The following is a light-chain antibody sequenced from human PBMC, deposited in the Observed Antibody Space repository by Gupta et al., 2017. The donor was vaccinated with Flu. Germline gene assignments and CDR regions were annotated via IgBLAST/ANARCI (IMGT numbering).Light chain of an antibody. J-gene: IGLJ2*01. CDR2: QDA. V-gene: IGLV3-1*01. CDR3: QAYDSSAVV. CDR1: ELGDEY. Sequence: SFELTQPPSVSVSPGQTASITFSGHELGDEYVCWYQQKPGQSPVLLIYQDAKRPSGIPERFSGSNSGNTATLTISGTQAMDEADYYCQAYDSSAVVFGGGTKLTVL.